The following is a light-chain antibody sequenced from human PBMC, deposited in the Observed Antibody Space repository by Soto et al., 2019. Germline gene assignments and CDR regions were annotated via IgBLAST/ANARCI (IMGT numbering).Light chain of an antibody. CDR1: QSISSW. Sequence: DIQMTQSPSTLSASVGDRVTITCRASQSISSWLAWYQQKPGKAPKLLIYKASTLESGVPSRFSGSRSGTEFTLTISSLQPDDFAIYCCQQSFTFGPGTKVDIK. CDR2: KAS. CDR3: QQSFT. V-gene: IGKV1-5*03. J-gene: IGKJ3*01.